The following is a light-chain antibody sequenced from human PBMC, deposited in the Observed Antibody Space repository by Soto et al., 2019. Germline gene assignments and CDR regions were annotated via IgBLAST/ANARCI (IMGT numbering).Light chain of an antibody. V-gene: IGLV2-14*03. CDR1: SSDVGGYNY. J-gene: IGLJ1*01. Sequence: QSALTQPASVSGSPGQSITIFCTGTSSDVGGYNYVSWYQQHPGKAPKLIIYDVNDRPSGVSDRFSGSKSGNTASLTISGRQAEDEADYYCGSYASISKGLFGTGTKLTVL. CDR2: DVN. CDR3: GSYASISKGL.